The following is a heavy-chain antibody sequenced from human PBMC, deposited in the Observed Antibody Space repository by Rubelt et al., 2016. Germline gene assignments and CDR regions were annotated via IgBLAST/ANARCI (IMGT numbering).Heavy chain of an antibody. V-gene: IGHV4-34*01. CDR3: ARHVSSGRYYYYGLDV. CDR1: GGSFSGYY. CDR2: INHSGST. D-gene: IGHD6-19*01. Sequence: QVQLQQWGAGLLKPSENLSLTCAVYGGSFSGYYWTWIPQPPGKGLEWIGEINHSGSTNYNQSLKSRGTITVNTPKNQFSLMLGSVTAADTAVYYLARHVSSGRYYYYGLDVWGQGTTVTVSS. J-gene: IGHJ6*02.